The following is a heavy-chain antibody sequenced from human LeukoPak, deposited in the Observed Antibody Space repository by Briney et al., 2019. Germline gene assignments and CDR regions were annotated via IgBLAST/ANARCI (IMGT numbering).Heavy chain of an antibody. V-gene: IGHV3-23*01. CDR3: AKDLIPRNGVFDAFDI. CDR1: GFTFSEFA. CDR2: ISGGGETA. J-gene: IGHJ3*02. Sequence: GGSLRLSCAASGFTFSEFAMNCVRQAPGKGLEWVAHISGGGETAYYADSVRGRYSVSRDNSKKTLYLQMNTLRVEDTAKYFCAKDLIPRNGVFDAFDIWGQGAMVIVSS. D-gene: IGHD2-8*01.